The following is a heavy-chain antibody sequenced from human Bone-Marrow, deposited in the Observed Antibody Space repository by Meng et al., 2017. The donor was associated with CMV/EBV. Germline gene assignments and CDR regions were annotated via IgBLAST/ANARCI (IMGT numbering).Heavy chain of an antibody. J-gene: IGHJ4*02. D-gene: IGHD3-22*01. CDR2: INPNSGGT. CDR3: ARFPYDGSGYHFEFDY. CDR1: GYTFTGYY. V-gene: IGHV1-2*02. Sequence: SGYTFTGYYMHWVRQAPGQGLEWMGWINPNSGGTNYAQKFQGRVTMTRDTSISTAYMELSRLRSDDTAVYYCARFPYDGSGYHFEFDYWGQGTLVTVSS.